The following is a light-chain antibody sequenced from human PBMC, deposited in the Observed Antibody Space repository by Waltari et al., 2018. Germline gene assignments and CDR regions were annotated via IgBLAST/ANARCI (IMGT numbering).Light chain of an antibody. CDR3: QQTYTVPRS. CDR1: QSVRNY. J-gene: IGKJ2*01. V-gene: IGKV1-39*01. CDR2: AAS. Sequence: DIQMTQSPPSLSASVGDTVTMTCRASQSVRNYLTWFQQQPGEAPKLLIHAASSLGFGVPSRCSGSGSETDFTLTIAGLQREDVGTYYWQQTYTVPRSFGQGTKVE.